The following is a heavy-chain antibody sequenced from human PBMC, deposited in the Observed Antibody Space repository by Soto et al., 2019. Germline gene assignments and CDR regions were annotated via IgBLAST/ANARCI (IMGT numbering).Heavy chain of an antibody. D-gene: IGHD6-13*01. J-gene: IGHJ6*02. V-gene: IGHV1-2*04. CDR1: GYSFTGYS. CDR3: ASDSAPAAAGPSHYYYYYGMDV. CDR2: INPKNGAT. Sequence: ASVKVSCKASGYSFTGYSMHWVRQAPGQGLEWMGWINPKNGATNYAQKYQGWVTMIRDTSISTAYMELRNLKSDDTAVYYCASDSAPAAAGPSHYYYYYGMDVWGQGTTVTVSS.